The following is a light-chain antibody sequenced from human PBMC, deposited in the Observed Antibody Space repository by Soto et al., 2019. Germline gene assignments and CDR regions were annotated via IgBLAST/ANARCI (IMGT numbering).Light chain of an antibody. Sequence: QSVVTQPASVSGSPGQSVTISCSGSDIGKYNLVSWYQHLPGRAPKLLIFEVTMRPSGISDRFSGSKSASTASLTISGLQAEDEGDYYCASYAGSRTDVFGSGTKVTVL. CDR3: ASYAGSRTDV. J-gene: IGLJ1*01. V-gene: IGLV2-23*02. CDR1: SDIGKYNL. CDR2: EVT.